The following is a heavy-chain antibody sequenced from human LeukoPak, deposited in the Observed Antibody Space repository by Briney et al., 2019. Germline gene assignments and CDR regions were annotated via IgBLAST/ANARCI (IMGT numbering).Heavy chain of an antibody. CDR1: GFTFGSHV. D-gene: IGHD4-17*01. J-gene: IGHJ6*02. Sequence: GGSLRLSCAASGFTFGSHVMSWVRQAPGKGLEWVSAISSNGGSTYYANSVKGRFTISRDNSKNTLYLQMGSLRTEDMAVYYCARASDYGDYDYGMDVWGQGTTVTVS. CDR2: ISSNGGST. V-gene: IGHV3-64*01. CDR3: ARASDYGDYDYGMDV.